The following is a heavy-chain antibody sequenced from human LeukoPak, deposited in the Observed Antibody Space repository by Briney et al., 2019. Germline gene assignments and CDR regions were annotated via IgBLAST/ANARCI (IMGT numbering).Heavy chain of an antibody. V-gene: IGHV3-30-3*01. D-gene: IGHD1-26*01. CDR3: ARESHEGATRAYNWFDP. CDR2: ISYDGDKQ. CDR1: GFTFNTFA. Sequence: GRSLRLSCAATGFTFNTFAMHWVRQAPGKGLEWLGLISYDGDKQIYPASVKGRFSFSRDNSNNTLYLQMNNLRPEDTALYYCARESHEGATRAYNWFDPWGQGTLVSVSS. J-gene: IGHJ5*02.